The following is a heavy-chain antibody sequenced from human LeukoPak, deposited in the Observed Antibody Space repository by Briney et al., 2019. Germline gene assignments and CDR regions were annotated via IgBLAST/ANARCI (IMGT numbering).Heavy chain of an antibody. CDR1: GYTFTSYY. J-gene: IGHJ5*02. D-gene: IGHD3-10*01. Sequence: ASVKVSCKASGYTFTSYYMHWVRQAPGQGLEWMGIINPSGGSTSYAQKFQGRVTMTRDTSTSTAYMELSSLRSEDTAVYYCARDYGSGSYYLPPANWFDPWGQGTLVTVSS. CDR3: ARDYGSGSYYLPPANWFDP. CDR2: INPSGGST. V-gene: IGHV1-46*03.